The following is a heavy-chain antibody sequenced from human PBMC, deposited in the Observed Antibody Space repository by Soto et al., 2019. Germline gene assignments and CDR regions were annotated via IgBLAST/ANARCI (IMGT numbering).Heavy chain of an antibody. J-gene: IGHJ4*02. V-gene: IGHV4-30-2*01. CDR2: IYHSGST. CDR1: GGSISSGGYS. D-gene: IGHD3-10*01. Sequence: SSETLSLTCAVSGGSISSGGYSWSWIRQPPGKGLEWIGYIYHSGSTYYNPSLKSRVTISVDRSKNQFSLKLSSVTAADTAVYYCARLAMVRGTPYYFDYWGQGTLVTVSS. CDR3: ARLAMVRGTPYYFDY.